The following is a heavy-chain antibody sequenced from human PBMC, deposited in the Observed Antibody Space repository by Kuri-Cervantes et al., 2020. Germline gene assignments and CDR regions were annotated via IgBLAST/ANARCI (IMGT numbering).Heavy chain of an antibody. CDR1: GYTFTSYY. V-gene: IGHV1-46*01. Sequence: ASVKVSCKASGYTFTSYYMHWVRQAPGQGLEWMGIINPSGGSTSYAQKFQGRVTMTRDTSTSTVYMELSSLRSEDTAVYYCARDSEGAWYGSGSRPFDYWGQGTLVTVSS. CDR2: INPSGGST. CDR3: ARDSEGAWYGSGSRPFDY. J-gene: IGHJ4*02. D-gene: IGHD3-10*01.